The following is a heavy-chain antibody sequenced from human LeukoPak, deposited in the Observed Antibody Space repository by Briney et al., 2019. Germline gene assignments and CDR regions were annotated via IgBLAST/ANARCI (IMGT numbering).Heavy chain of an antibody. J-gene: IGHJ4*02. D-gene: IGHD6-19*01. CDR2: ISSSSSNI. Sequence: GGSLRLSCAASRFTFSSCTMNWVRQAPGKGLEWVSSISSSSSNIYYADSVKGRFTISRDNTKNSLYLQMNSRSAEETDVYCCAREGRGGWYFDYWGQGTLVSVSS. CDR1: RFTFSSCT. V-gene: IGHV3-21*01. CDR3: AREGRGGWYFDY.